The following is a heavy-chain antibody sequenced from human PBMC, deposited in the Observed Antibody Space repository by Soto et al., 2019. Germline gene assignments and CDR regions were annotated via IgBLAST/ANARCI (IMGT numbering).Heavy chain of an antibody. CDR1: GFIFSNYW. CDR3: ARGIPRYYGRDV. CDR2: MKYDGSIA. J-gene: IGHJ3*01. V-gene: IGHV3-74*01. Sequence: PGGSLRLSCEASGFIFSNYWMHWVRQVPGKGLVWVSRMKYDGSIANYADSVKGRFTISRDNAKNTVYLQMNSLTADDTAVYHCARGIPRYYGRDVWGQGTMVTVSS. D-gene: IGHD4-17*01.